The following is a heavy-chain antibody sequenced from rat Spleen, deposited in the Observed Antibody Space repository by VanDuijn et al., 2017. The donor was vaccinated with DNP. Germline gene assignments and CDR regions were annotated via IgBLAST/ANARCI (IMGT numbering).Heavy chain of an antibody. CDR2: IKAKSNDYAT. CDR1: GFTFSYAW. CDR3: IGDYRNRCPY. Sequence: EVQLVETGGSLVQPGISLKLTCATSGFTFSYAWMHWVRQSPEKQLEWVAQIKAKSNDYATYYVESVKGNFTISRDDYKTTVYLQMNRLKEEDTAMSCCIGDYRNRCPYWGQGTLVTVSS. V-gene: IGHV6-8*01. D-gene: IGHD1-12*01. J-gene: IGHJ3*01.